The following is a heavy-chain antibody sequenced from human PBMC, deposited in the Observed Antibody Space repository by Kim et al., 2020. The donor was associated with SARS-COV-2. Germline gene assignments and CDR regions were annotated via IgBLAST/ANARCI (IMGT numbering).Heavy chain of an antibody. J-gene: IGHJ4*02. CDR2: IKEDGTEI. D-gene: IGHD1-26*01. Sequence: GGSLRLSCAASGFTFKNHWMNWVRQAPGKGLEWLANIKEDGTEINYLDSVKGRFTISRDNDKNSLYLQMNSLRVADTAIFFCWRMILSGARVDYWGQGTLVTVSS. CDR3: WRMILSGARVDY. V-gene: IGHV3-7*01. CDR1: GFTFKNHW.